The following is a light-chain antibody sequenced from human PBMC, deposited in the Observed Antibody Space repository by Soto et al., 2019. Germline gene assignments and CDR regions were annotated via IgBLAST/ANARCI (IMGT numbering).Light chain of an antibody. CDR2: GAS. V-gene: IGKV3-20*01. CDR1: QRVSGSY. Sequence: IVLTQSPGTLSLSPGERVTLSCRASQRVSGSYLAWYQHKPGQAPRLLISGASTRATGIPDRFSGSGFGTDFTLTISRLEPEDAAVYYCQQYSSLPQTFGQGTRVEVK. J-gene: IGKJ1*01. CDR3: QQYSSLPQT.